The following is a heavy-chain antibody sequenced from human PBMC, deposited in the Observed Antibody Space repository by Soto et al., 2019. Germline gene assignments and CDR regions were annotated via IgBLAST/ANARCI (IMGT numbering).Heavy chain of an antibody. J-gene: IGHJ4*02. CDR2: IYYTGNT. D-gene: IGHD2-2*03. Sequence: SETLSLTCTVSGGSISSYYWSWIRQPPGKGLEWIGYIYYTGNTNYNPSLKSRVTISVDTSKNHFSLKLISVTTADTAVYFCAREGNLGRWIQPLDSWGQGTLVTVSS. CDR1: GGSISSYY. CDR3: AREGNLGRWIQPLDS. V-gene: IGHV4-59*01.